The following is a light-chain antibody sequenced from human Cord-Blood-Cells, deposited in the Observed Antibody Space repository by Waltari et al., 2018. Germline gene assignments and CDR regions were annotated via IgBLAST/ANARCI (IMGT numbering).Light chain of an antibody. CDR3: QQYNNWPPRAGYT. J-gene: IGKJ2*01. CDR1: QSVSSN. CDR2: GAS. Sequence: EIVMTQSPATLSVSPGERATLPCRASQSVSSNLAWYQQKPGQAPRLLIYGASTRATGIPARFSGSGSGTEFTLTISSLQSEDFAVYYCQQYNNWPPRAGYTFGQGTKLEIK. V-gene: IGKV3-15*01.